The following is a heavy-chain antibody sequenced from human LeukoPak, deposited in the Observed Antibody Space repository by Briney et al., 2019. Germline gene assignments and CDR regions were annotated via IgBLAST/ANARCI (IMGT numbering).Heavy chain of an antibody. CDR2: IYYSGST. D-gene: IGHD6-19*01. Sequence: SETLSLTCAVYGGSFSSYYWSWIRQPPGKGLEWIGYIYYSGSTNYNPSLKSRVTISVDTSKNQFSLKLSSVTAADTAVYYCATYPGQWRGGDWFDPWGQGTLVTVSS. CDR1: GGSFSSYY. V-gene: IGHV4-59*08. CDR3: ATYPGQWRGGDWFDP. J-gene: IGHJ5*02.